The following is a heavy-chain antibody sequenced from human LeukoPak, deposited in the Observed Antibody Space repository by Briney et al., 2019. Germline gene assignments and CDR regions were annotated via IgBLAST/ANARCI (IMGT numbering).Heavy chain of an antibody. CDR1: GGSISSNY. J-gene: IGHJ2*01. CDR3: ARVWLSSGSYWYFDF. Sequence: PSETLSLTCTVSGGSISSNYWSWIRQPAGKGLEYTGRIYSSGNTNYNPSLKSRVTMSVDTSKNQFSLLLHSVTAADTAVYYRARVWLSSGSYWYFDFWGRGTLVIVSS. D-gene: IGHD3-22*01. V-gene: IGHV4-4*07. CDR2: IYSSGNT.